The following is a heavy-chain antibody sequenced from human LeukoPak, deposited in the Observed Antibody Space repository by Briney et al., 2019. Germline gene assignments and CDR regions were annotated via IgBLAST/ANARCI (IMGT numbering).Heavy chain of an antibody. CDR3: ARDRRSGLYFDY. V-gene: IGHV4-39*07. D-gene: IGHD3-10*01. J-gene: IGHJ4*02. CDR1: GGSISSGGYY. CDR2: INHSGST. Sequence: SETLSLTCTVSGGSISSGGYYWSWIRQPPGKGLEWIGEINHSGSTNYNPSLKSRVTISVDTSKNQFSLKLSSVTAADTAVYYCARDRRSGLYFDYWGQGTLVTVSS.